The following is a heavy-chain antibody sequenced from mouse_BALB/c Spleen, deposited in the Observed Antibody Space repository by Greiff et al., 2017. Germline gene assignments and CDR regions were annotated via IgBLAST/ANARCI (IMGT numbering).Heavy chain of an antibody. CDR3: ARPDYGSSYDYAMDY. V-gene: IGHV4-1*02. CDR1: GFDFSRYW. Sequence: DVKLVESGGGLVQPGGSLKLSCAASGFDFSRYWMSWVRQAPGKGLEWIGEINPDSSTINYTPSLKDKFIISRDNAKNTLYLQMSKVRSEDTALYYCARPDYGSSYDYAMDYWGQGTSVTVSS. J-gene: IGHJ4*01. CDR2: INPDSSTI. D-gene: IGHD1-1*01.